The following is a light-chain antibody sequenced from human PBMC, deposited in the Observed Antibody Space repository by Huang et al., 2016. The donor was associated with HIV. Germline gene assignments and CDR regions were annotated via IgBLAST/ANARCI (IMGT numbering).Light chain of an antibody. CDR1: QSIRSD. CDR2: AAS. Sequence: EIVMTQSPATLSVSPGERVTLSCRASQSIRSDLAWYQQRPGQAPRLLIYAASTTATGIPATFSGSGSGTEFTLTISSLQSEDFAVYYCQQYNNWPGTFGPGTKVDIK. CDR3: QQYNNWPGT. J-gene: IGKJ3*01. V-gene: IGKV3D-15*01.